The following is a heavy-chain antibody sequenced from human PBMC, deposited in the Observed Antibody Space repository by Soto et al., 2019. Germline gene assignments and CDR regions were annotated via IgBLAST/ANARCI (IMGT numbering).Heavy chain of an antibody. V-gene: IGHV3-33*01. D-gene: IGHD3-10*01. CDR3: ARVPDGSDYFDY. Sequence: PGGSLRLSCAASGFTFISYGMHWGRQAPGKGLEWVAVIWYDGSNKYYADSVKGRFTISRDNSKNTLYLQMNSLRAEDTAVYYCARVPDGSDYFDYWGQGTLVTVSS. CDR2: IWYDGSNK. CDR1: GFTFISYG. J-gene: IGHJ4*02.